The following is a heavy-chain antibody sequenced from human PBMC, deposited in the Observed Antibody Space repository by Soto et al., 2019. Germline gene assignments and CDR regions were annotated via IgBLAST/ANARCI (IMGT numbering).Heavy chain of an antibody. J-gene: IGHJ6*02. CDR2: IRSKANSYAT. Sequence: PGGSLRLSCAASGFTFSGSAMHWVRQASGKGLEWVGRIRSKANSYATAYAASVKGRFTISRDDSKNTAYLQMNSLKTEDTAVYYCTRPSMVRGVVKFGMDVWGQGTTVTV. D-gene: IGHD3-10*01. CDR1: GFTFSGSA. V-gene: IGHV3-73*01. CDR3: TRPSMVRGVVKFGMDV.